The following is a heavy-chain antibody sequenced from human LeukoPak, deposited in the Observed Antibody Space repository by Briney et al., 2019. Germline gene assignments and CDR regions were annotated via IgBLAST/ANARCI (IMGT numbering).Heavy chain of an antibody. D-gene: IGHD3-22*01. J-gene: IGHJ4*02. V-gene: IGHV3-53*01. CDR3: ARAQFYHDSSTYGPDY. CDR1: GFTVSSNY. CDR2: IYGGGST. Sequence: PGGSLRLSCAASGFTVSSNYMSWVRQAPAKGLEWVSVIYGGGSTYYADSVKGRFSISRDTSKNAVYLQMNSLRAEDTAVYYCARAQFYHDSSTYGPDYWGQGTLVTVSS.